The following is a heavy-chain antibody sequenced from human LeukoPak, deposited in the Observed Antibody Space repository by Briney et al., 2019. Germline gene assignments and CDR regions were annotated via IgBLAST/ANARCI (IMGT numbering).Heavy chain of an antibody. Sequence: PGGSLRLSCAASGFTFSSYSMNWVRQAPGKGLEWVSSISSSSSYIYYADSVKGRFTISRDNAKNSLYLQMNSLRAEDTAVYYCASLPYDFWSGYETFDYWGQGTLVTVSS. J-gene: IGHJ4*02. CDR1: GFTFSSYS. CDR2: ISSSSSYI. V-gene: IGHV3-21*01. D-gene: IGHD3-3*01. CDR3: ASLPYDFWSGYETFDY.